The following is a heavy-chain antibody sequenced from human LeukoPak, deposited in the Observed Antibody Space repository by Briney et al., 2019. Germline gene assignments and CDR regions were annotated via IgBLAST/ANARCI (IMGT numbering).Heavy chain of an antibody. V-gene: IGHV3-20*04. CDR1: GFTFDDYG. CDR3: ATEPYPGVVQAAPHGY. D-gene: IGHD2-2*01. Sequence: PGGSLRLSCAASGFTFDDYGMSWVRQAPGKGLEWVSGISWNGGSTGYADSVKGRFTISRDNAKNPLYLQMNSLRAEDTAVYYCATEPYPGVVQAAPHGYWGQGTLVTVSS. CDR2: ISWNGGST. J-gene: IGHJ4*02.